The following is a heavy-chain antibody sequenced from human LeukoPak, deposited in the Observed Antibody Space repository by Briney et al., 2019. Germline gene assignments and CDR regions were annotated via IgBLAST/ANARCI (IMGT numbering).Heavy chain of an antibody. CDR1: GFTFSSYW. Sequence: GGSLRLSCAASGFTFSSYWTTWVRQAPGKGLGWVANIKQDGSETYYVDSVKGRFTISRDNAKNSLYLQMNSLRAEDTAVYYCARLTHDYVWGSFRLVTFDTWGQGTVVTVSS. CDR3: ARLTHDYVWGSFRLVTFDT. D-gene: IGHD3-16*02. V-gene: IGHV3-7*01. CDR2: IKQDGSET. J-gene: IGHJ3*02.